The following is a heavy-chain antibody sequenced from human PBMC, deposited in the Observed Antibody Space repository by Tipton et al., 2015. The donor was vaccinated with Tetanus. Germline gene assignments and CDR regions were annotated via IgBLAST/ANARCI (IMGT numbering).Heavy chain of an antibody. J-gene: IGHJ4*02. CDR1: GGSISGSSYY. D-gene: IGHD3-10*01. CDR2: TYYRGST. Sequence: TLSLTCSVSGGSISGSSYYWSWIRQPPGKALEWIGSTYYRGSTFYHPSLQSRVTISVDTSKNHFSLRLSSVTAADTAVYFCARHPPPYYYGSGSYLDYWGQGTPVTVSS. V-gene: IGHV4-39*01. CDR3: ARHPPPYYYGSGSYLDY.